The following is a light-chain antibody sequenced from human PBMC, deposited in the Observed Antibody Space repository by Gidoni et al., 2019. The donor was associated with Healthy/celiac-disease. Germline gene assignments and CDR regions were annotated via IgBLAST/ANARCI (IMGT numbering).Light chain of an antibody. CDR3: QQRSNWPPLT. CDR1: QSVSSY. J-gene: IGKJ4*01. CDR2: DAS. Sequence: ETVLTQSPATLSLSSGARASLSCRASQSVSSYLAWYQQKPGQAPSLLIYDASNRSTGIPARFSGSGSATDFTLPISSLEPEDVAVYYCQQRSNWPPLTFGGGTKVEIK. V-gene: IGKV3-11*01.